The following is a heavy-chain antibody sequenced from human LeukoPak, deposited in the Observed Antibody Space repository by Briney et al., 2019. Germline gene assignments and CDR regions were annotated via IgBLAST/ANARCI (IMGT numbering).Heavy chain of an antibody. D-gene: IGHD1-14*01. CDR2: IYPGDSDT. CDR3: ARLGMAAKTYYYYYGMDV. V-gene: IGHV5-51*01. CDR1: GYSFADLW. Sequence: GESLKISCKASGYSFADLWIGWVRQMPGKGLEWMGIIYPGDSDTRYSPSFQGQVTISADKSISTAYLQWSSLKASDTAMYYCARLGMAAKTYYYYYGMDVWGQGTTVTVSS. J-gene: IGHJ6*02.